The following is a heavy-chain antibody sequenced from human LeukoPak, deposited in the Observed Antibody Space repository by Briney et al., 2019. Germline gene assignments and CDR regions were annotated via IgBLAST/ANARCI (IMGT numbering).Heavy chain of an antibody. J-gene: IGHJ5*02. CDR1: GGSISSYY. V-gene: IGHV4-59*12. CDR3: ARDMDRYGSGSYPPTNWFDP. D-gene: IGHD3-10*01. CDR2: IYYSGST. Sequence: NPSETLSLTCTVSGGSISSYYWSWIRQPPGKGLEWIGYIYYSGSTNYNPSLKSRVTISVDTSKNQFSLKLSSVTAADTAVYYCARDMDRYGSGSYPPTNWFDPWGQGTLVTVSS.